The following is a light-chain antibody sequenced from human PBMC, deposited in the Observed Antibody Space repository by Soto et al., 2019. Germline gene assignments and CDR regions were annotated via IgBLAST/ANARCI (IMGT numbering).Light chain of an antibody. J-gene: IGLJ2*01. CDR2: EVS. CDR3: SSYASPITYVI. Sequence: ALTQPASVSGSPGQSITISCTGTSSDIGRYDYVSWYQQHPGKAPKLMIYEVSLRPSGISNRFSGSKSGNTASLTISGLQAEDEADYYCSSYASPITYVIFGGGTKLTVL. V-gene: IGLV2-14*01. CDR1: SSDIGRYDY.